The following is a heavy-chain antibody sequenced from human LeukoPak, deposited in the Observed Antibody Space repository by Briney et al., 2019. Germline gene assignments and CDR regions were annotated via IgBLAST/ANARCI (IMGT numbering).Heavy chain of an antibody. CDR3: ARGGSYDSSGFDAFDI. CDR2: IYYSGST. D-gene: IGHD3-22*01. CDR1: GGSISSGGYS. J-gene: IGHJ3*02. V-gene: IGHV4-30-2*03. Sequence: SQTLSLTCAVSGGSISSGGYSWSWIRQPPGKGLEWIGSIYYSGSTYYNPSLKSRVTISVDTSKNQFSLRLSSLTAADTAVYYCARGGSYDSSGFDAFDIWGQGTMVTVSS.